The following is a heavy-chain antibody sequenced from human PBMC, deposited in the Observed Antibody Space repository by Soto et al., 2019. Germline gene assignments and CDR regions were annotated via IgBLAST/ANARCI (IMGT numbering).Heavy chain of an antibody. CDR2: ISYDGDHK. CDR1: GFSFSTYA. D-gene: IGHD3-9*01. V-gene: IGHV3-30-3*01. Sequence: QVQLVESGGGVVQPGRSLRLSCAASGFSFSTYAMHWVRQTPGKGLEWVAVISYDGDHKYYTDSVKSRFTISRDKSKNTLYLLMNSLRSEDTAIDFCARDPAPQDSENLTGYFHFDYWGQGTLVTVSS. J-gene: IGHJ4*02. CDR3: ARDPAPQDSENLTGYFHFDY.